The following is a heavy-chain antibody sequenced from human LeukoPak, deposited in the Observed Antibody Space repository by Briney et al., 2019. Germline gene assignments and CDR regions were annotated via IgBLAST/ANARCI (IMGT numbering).Heavy chain of an antibody. CDR3: ARALGPYYFDY. D-gene: IGHD3-16*01. J-gene: IGHJ4*02. Sequence: PSETLSLTCTVSGGSISNYYWSWIRQPPGKGLEWIGYIYYSGSTNYNPSLKSRVTISVDTSKNQFSLKLSSVTAADTAVYYCARALGPYYFDYWGQGTLVTVSS. CDR2: IYYSGST. V-gene: IGHV4-59*01. CDR1: GGSISNYY.